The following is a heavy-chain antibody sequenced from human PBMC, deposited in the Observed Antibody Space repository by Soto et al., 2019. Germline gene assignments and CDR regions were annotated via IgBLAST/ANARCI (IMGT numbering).Heavy chain of an antibody. V-gene: IGHV3-49*03. CDR1: GFTFGDYA. CDR2: IRSKAYGGTT. D-gene: IGHD6-13*01. CDR3: TIFHYWYSGRWYRNDY. J-gene: IGHJ4*02. Sequence: GGSLRLSCTASGFTFGDYAMSWFRQAPGKGLEWVGFIRSKAYGGTTEYAASVKGRFTISRDDSKSIAYLQMNSLKTEDTAVYYCTIFHYWYSGRWYRNDYWAQGSLVPVSS.